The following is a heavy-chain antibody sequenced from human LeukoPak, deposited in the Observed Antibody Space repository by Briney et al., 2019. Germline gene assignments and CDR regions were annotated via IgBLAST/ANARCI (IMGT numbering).Heavy chain of an antibody. CDR1: GGSISSSSYY. CDR3: ARVSGGDDFWSFYYYYYMDV. V-gene: IGHV4-39*07. D-gene: IGHD3-3*01. CDR2: IYYSGST. Sequence: PSETLSLTCTVSGGSISSSSYYWGWIRQPPGKGLEWIGSIYYSGSTYYNPPLKSRVTISVDTSKNQFSLKLSSVTAADTAVYYCARVSGGDDFWSFYYYYYMDVWGKGTTVTVSS. J-gene: IGHJ6*03.